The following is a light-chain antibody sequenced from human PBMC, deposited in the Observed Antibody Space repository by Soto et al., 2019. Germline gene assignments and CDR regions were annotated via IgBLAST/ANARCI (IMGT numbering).Light chain of an antibody. Sequence: QSALTQPASVSGSPGQSITISCTGTSSDVGSSKYVSWFQQHPGKAPKLIIYEVSNRSSGVSNRFSASKSGNTASLTISGLQAEDEADYYCNSYTTSRTILFGGGTKVTVL. CDR2: EVS. V-gene: IGLV2-14*01. J-gene: IGLJ2*01. CDR3: NSYTTSRTIL. CDR1: SSDVGSSKY.